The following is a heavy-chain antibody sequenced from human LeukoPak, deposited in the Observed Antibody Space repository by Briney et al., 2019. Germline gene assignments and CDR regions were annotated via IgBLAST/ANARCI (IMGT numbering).Heavy chain of an antibody. J-gene: IGHJ3*02. CDR1: GFTFSSYA. Sequence: GGSLRLSCAASGFTFSSYAMSWVRQAPGKGLEWVSAISGSGGSTYYADSVKGRFTISRDNSKNTLYLQMNSLRAEDTAVYYCAKVDHSGSYSWGAFDIWGQGTMVTVSS. CDR2: ISGSGGST. D-gene: IGHD1-26*01. V-gene: IGHV3-23*01. CDR3: AKVDHSGSYSWGAFDI.